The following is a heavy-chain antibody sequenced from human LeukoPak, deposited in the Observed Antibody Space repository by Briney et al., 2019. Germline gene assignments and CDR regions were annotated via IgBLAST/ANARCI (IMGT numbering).Heavy chain of an antibody. J-gene: IGHJ4*02. V-gene: IGHV4-39*07. D-gene: IGHD6-19*01. CDR3: ARGRRSSGSTFDY. CDR1: GDSISSSSYY. Sequence: SETLSLTCTVSGDSISSSSYYWSWIRQPPGKGLEWIGEINHSGSTNYNPSLKSRVTISVDTSKNQFSLKLSSVTAADTAVYYCARGRRSSGSTFDYWGQGTLVTVSS. CDR2: INHSGST.